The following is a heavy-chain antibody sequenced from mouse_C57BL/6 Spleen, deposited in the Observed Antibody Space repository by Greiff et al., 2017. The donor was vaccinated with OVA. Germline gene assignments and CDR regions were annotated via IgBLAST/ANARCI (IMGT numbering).Heavy chain of an antibody. J-gene: IGHJ4*01. CDR3: ARHEEGDYGNYGAMDY. Sequence: QVQLQQSGAELVKPGASVKLSCKASGYTFTEYTIHWVKQRSGQGLEWIGWFYPGSGSIKYNEKFKDKATLTADKSSSTVYMELSRLTSEDSAVYFGARHEEGDYGNYGAMDYWGQGTSVTVSS. CDR1: GYTFTEYT. V-gene: IGHV1-62-2*01. D-gene: IGHD2-1*01. CDR2: FYPGSGSI.